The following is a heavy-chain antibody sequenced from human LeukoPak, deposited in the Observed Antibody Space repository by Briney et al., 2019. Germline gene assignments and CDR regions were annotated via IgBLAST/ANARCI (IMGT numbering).Heavy chain of an antibody. D-gene: IGHD6-13*01. CDR1: GFTFSSYS. CDR3: ARDRVLGSSEGFDY. J-gene: IGHJ4*02. CDR2: ISSSSSTI. V-gene: IGHV3-48*02. Sequence: GGSLRLSCAASGFTFSSYSMNWVRQAPGKGLEWVSYISSSSSTIYYADSVKGRLTISRDKAKNSLFLQMNSLRDDDTAVYYCARDRVLGSSEGFDYWGQGTLVTVSS.